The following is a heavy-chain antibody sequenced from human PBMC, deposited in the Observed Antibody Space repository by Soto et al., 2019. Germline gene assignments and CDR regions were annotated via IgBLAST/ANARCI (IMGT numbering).Heavy chain of an antibody. CDR2: IYYSGST. CDR1: GGSISSYY. Sequence: SETLSLTCTVSGGSISSYYWSWIRQPPGKGLEWIGYIYYSGSTNYNPSLKSRVTISVDTSKNQFSLKLSSVTAADTAVYYCARTMVRGWIGPWGQGTLVTVSS. CDR3: ARTMVRGWIGP. D-gene: IGHD3-10*01. J-gene: IGHJ4*02. V-gene: IGHV4-59*08.